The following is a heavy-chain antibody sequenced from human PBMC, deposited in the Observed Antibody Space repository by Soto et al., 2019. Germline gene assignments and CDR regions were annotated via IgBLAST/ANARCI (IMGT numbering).Heavy chain of an antibody. J-gene: IGHJ3*02. Sequence: QVLLVQSGAAVKKPGASVKVSCKASGYTFTSYDINWVRQAAGQGLEWMGWMNPSSGNKAYAQNFQGRVTMTRNISSNTAYMELTSLRSEDTAAYYCARGGVSRGAFDIWGQGTMVTVTS. D-gene: IGHD3-16*01. CDR3: ARGGVSRGAFDI. CDR2: MNPSSGNK. CDR1: GYTFTSYD. V-gene: IGHV1-8*01.